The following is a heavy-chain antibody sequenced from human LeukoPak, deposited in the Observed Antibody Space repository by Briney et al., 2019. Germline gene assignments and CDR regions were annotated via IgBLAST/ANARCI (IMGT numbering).Heavy chain of an antibody. CDR3: AKEDIYYDSSGYYAKVNYYGMDV. J-gene: IGHJ6*02. D-gene: IGHD3-22*01. CDR1: GYTFTGYY. V-gene: IGHV1-2*02. CDR2: INPNSGGT. Sequence: ASVKVSCKASGYTFTGYYMHWVRQAPGQGLEWMGWINPNSGGTNYAQKLQGRVTMTTDTSTSTAYMELRSLRSDDTAVYYCAKEDIYYDSSGYYAKVNYYGMDVWGQGTTVTVSS.